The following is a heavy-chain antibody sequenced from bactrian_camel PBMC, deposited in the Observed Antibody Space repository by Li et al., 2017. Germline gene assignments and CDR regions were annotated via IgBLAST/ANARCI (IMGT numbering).Heavy chain of an antibody. Sequence: HVQLVESGGGSVQSGGSLRLSCVASKYTYSSYCMGWYRQAPGKERDLVSSISRDGTTAYADSVQGRFTISRDNAKNTLYLQLNALKSEDTAMYYCARTPPKFVPPRPLGRGTQVTVS. J-gene: IGHJ4*01. CDR2: ISRDGTT. V-gene: IGHV3S55*01. CDR1: KYTYSSYC.